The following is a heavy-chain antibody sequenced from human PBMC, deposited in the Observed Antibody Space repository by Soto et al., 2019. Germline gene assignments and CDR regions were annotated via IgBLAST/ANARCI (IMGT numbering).Heavy chain of an antibody. Sequence: ASVKVSCKASGYTFTSYDINWVRQAPGQGLEWMGIINPSGGSTSYAQKFQGRVTMTRDTSTSTVYMELSSLRSEDTAVYYCARTRLQLEPHDAFDIWGQGTMVTVSS. CDR2: INPSGGST. CDR3: ARTRLQLEPHDAFDI. CDR1: GYTFTSYD. J-gene: IGHJ3*02. V-gene: IGHV1-46*03. D-gene: IGHD1-1*01.